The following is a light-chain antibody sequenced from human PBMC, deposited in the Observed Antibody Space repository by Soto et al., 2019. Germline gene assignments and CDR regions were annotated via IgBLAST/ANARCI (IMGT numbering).Light chain of an antibody. CDR3: QQYVDSPET. Sequence: EIVLTQSPGTLSLSPGERATLSCRASQTINNYVAWYQQKPGQAPRVLIYDSSIRATGVPDRFSGSGSGTEFTRTISRLEPEDSALYYCQQYVDSPETFGRGTKVEIK. CDR1: QTINNY. J-gene: IGKJ4*01. V-gene: IGKV3-20*01. CDR2: DSS.